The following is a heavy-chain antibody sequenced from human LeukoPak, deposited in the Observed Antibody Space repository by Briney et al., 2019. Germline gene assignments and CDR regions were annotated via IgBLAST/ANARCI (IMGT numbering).Heavy chain of an antibody. V-gene: IGHV3-23*01. CDR1: GFTFSSYA. CDR3: AKLVAVAGRNY. J-gene: IGHJ4*02. D-gene: IGHD6-19*01. CDR2: ISGRDDST. Sequence: GGTLRLSCAASGFTFSSYAMSWVRQAPGKGLEWVSAISGRDDSTYYADSVKGRFTFSRDNSKNTLYLQMNSLRAEDTAVYYCAKLVAVAGRNYWGQGTLVTVSS.